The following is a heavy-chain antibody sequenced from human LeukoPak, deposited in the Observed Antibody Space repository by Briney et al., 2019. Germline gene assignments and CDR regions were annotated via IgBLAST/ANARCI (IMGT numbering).Heavy chain of an antibody. V-gene: IGHV3-23*01. CDR3: AKDKPGGATWY. D-gene: IGHD1-26*01. CDR1: GFTFSNYA. Sequence: GGSLRLSCAASGFTFSNYAMSWVRQAPGKGLEWVLGISGSGGTTYYAHSVKGRFTISRDNSKNTLYLQMNSLRAEDTAVYYCAKDKPGGATWYWGQGTLVTVSS. J-gene: IGHJ4*02. CDR2: ISGSGGTT.